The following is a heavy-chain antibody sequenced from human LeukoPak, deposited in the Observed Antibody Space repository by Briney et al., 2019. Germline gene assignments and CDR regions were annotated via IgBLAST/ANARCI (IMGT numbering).Heavy chain of an antibody. CDR2: IYYSGSN. CDR1: GGSISSRRYY. Sequence: PSETLSLTCTVSGGSISSRRYYWGWTRQPPGKGLEWIGSIYYSGSNYYNPSLRSRVTISVDTSKNEFSLKLSAVTAADTAVYYCARGPPAVIKPVYYYYGMDVWGQGTTVTVSS. D-gene: IGHD3-16*02. J-gene: IGHJ6*02. CDR3: ARGPPAVIKPVYYYYGMDV. V-gene: IGHV4-39*07.